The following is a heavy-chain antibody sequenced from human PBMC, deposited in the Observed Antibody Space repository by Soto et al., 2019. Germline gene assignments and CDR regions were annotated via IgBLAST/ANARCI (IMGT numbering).Heavy chain of an antibody. J-gene: IGHJ6*02. Sequence: PSETLSLTCSVSGGSITSSSYYWGWIRQPPGKGLEWIGSIFYSGTTYYNPSLKSRVTISVDTSKNQFSLKLSSVTAADTAVYYCARRGMVYVVYGMDVWGQGTTVTVSS. CDR2: IFYSGTT. CDR3: ARRGMVYVVYGMDV. V-gene: IGHV4-39*01. CDR1: GGSITSSSYY. D-gene: IGHD2-8*01.